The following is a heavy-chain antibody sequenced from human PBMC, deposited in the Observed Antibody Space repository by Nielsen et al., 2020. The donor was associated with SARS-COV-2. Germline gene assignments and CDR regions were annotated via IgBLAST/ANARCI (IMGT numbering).Heavy chain of an antibody. CDR2: IYYSGST. V-gene: IGHV4-59*01. D-gene: IGHD2-21*01. Sequence: SETLSLTCTVSGGSISSYYWSWIRQPPGKGLEWIGYIYYSGSTNYNPSLKSRVTISVDTSKNQFSLKLSSVTAVDTAVYYCARAYCGGDCYSDYYYYYMDVWGKGTTVTVSS. CDR1: GGSISSYY. CDR3: ARAYCGGDCYSDYYYYYMDV. J-gene: IGHJ6*03.